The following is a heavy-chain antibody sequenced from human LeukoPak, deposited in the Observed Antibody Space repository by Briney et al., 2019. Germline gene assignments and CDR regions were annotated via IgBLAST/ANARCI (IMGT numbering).Heavy chain of an antibody. V-gene: IGHV3-74*01. Sequence: PGGSLRLSCAASGFTFSSYWMHWVRQAPGKGVVWVSRINSDGSSTNYADSVKGRFTISRDNAKNTLYLQMNSLRAEDTAVYYCARGYSSSWYQNYYYGMDVWGKGTTVTVSS. J-gene: IGHJ6*04. CDR1: GFTFSSYW. CDR2: INSDGSST. CDR3: ARGYSSSWYQNYYYGMDV. D-gene: IGHD6-13*01.